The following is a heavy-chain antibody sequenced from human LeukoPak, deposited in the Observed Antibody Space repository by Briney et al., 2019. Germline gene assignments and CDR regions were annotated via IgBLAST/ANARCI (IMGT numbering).Heavy chain of an antibody. CDR2: ISSGGTYE. CDR1: GFTFSNYA. V-gene: IGHV3-30*01. D-gene: IGHD3-10*01. CDR3: ARDSTYYYDSGSSGPHYFDN. Sequence: QPGGSLRLSCAASGFTFSNYAMHWVRQAPGKGLEWVSLISSGGTYEYYADSVKGRFTISRDNSKNTLYLQLNSLRAEDTAVYYCARDSTYYYDSGSSGPHYFDNWGQGTLVTVSS. J-gene: IGHJ4*02.